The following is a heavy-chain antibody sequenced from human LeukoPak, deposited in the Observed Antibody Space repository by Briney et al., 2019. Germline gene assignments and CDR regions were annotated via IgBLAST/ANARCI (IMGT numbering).Heavy chain of an antibody. Sequence: GGSLRLSCAGSGFTFGSYEMNWVRQAPGKGLEWVSYISSSGRSIYYADSVKGRFTITRDNAGNSLFLQMNSLRAEATAVYFCARDGWDTSGYYYCDFWGQGTLVTVSS. CDR1: GFTFGSYE. D-gene: IGHD3-22*01. CDR2: ISSSGRSI. J-gene: IGHJ4*02. V-gene: IGHV3-48*03. CDR3: ARDGWDTSGYYYCDF.